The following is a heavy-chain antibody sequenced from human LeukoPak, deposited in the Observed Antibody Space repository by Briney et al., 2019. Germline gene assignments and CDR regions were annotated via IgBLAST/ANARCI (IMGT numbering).Heavy chain of an antibody. V-gene: IGHV4-59*06. D-gene: IGHD3-22*01. CDR3: ARRSSGYYYFDY. CDR1: GGSINSYD. Sequence: SETVSLTRTVSGGSINSYDWSWIRQPPGKGLEWIAYIYYSGSTYYNPSLKSRVTISVDTSKNQFSLKLSSVTAADTAIYYCARRSSGYYYFDYWGQGTLVTVSS. J-gene: IGHJ4*02. CDR2: IYYSGST.